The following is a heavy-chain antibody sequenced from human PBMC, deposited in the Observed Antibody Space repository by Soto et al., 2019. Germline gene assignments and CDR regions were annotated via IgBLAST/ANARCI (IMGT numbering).Heavy chain of an antibody. V-gene: IGHV4-34*01. CDR1: GGSFSGYY. Sequence: SETLSLTCAVYGGSFSGYYWSWIRQPPGKGLEWIGEINHSGSTNYNPSLKSRVTISVDTSKNQFSLKLSSVTAADTAVYYCARERGVLLWFGELFRFDPWGQGTVVTVSS. J-gene: IGHJ5*02. D-gene: IGHD3-10*01. CDR2: INHSGST. CDR3: ARERGVLLWFGELFRFDP.